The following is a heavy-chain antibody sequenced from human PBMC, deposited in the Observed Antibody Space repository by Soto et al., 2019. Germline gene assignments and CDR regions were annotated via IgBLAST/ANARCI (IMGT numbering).Heavy chain of an antibody. V-gene: IGHV4-31*03. Sequence: TLPLTCTVSGGSISSGGYYWSWIRQHPGKGLEWIGYIYYSGSTYYNPSLKSRVTISVDTSKNQFSLKLSSVTAADTAVYYCACSPFILHQRLFDYRGQGSPVIVSS. J-gene: IGHJ4*02. CDR3: ACSPFILHQRLFDY. CDR2: IYYSGST. D-gene: IGHD1-26*01. CDR1: GGSISSGGYY.